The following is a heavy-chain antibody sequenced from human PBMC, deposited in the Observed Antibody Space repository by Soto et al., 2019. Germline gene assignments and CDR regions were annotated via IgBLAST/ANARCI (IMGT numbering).Heavy chain of an antibody. CDR3: AKVSRRFLEWLSNDWYFDL. Sequence: EVQLLESGGGLVQPGGSLRLSCAASGFTFSSYAMSWVRQAPGKGLEWVSAISGSGGSTYYADSVKGRFTISRDNSKNTLYLQMNSLRAEDTAVYYFAKVSRRFLEWLSNDWYFDLWGRGTLVTVSS. CDR1: GFTFSSYA. CDR2: ISGSGGST. D-gene: IGHD3-3*01. J-gene: IGHJ2*01. V-gene: IGHV3-23*01.